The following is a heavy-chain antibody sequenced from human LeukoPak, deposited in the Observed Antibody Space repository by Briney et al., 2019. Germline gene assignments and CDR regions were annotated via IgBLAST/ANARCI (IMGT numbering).Heavy chain of an antibody. Sequence: SETLSLTCTVSGGSISSYYWSWIRQPAGKGLEWIGRIYTSGSTNYNPSLKSRVTMSVDTSKNQFSLKLSSVTAADTAVYYCARASRLLWFGEYYFDYWGQGTLVTVSS. J-gene: IGHJ4*02. CDR3: ARASRLLWFGEYYFDY. CDR1: GGSISSYY. V-gene: IGHV4-4*07. D-gene: IGHD3-10*01. CDR2: IYTSGST.